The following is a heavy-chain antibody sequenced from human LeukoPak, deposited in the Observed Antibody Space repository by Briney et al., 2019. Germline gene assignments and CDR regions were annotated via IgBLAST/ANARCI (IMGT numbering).Heavy chain of an antibody. CDR2: IYYSGST. J-gene: IGHJ4*02. D-gene: IGHD2-15*01. V-gene: IGHV4-59*01. Sequence: SETLSLTCTVSGGSISSYYWSWIRQPPGKGLEWIGYIYYSGSTNYNPSLKSRVTISVDTSKNQFSLKLSSVTAADTAVYYCAGARTATDEIDYWGQGTLVTVSS. CDR1: GGSISSYY. CDR3: AGARTATDEIDY.